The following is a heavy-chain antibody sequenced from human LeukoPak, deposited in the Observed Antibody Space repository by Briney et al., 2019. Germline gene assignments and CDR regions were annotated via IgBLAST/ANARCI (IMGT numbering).Heavy chain of an antibody. D-gene: IGHD5-18*01. CDR2: INHSGST. V-gene: IGHV4-34*08. J-gene: IGHJ4*02. Sequence: GSLRLSCAASGFTVSSNYMSWARQPPGKGLEWIGEINHSGSTNYNPSLKSRVTISVDTSKNQFSLKLSSVTAADTAVYYCAGGYSYGSPDYWGQGTLVTVSS. CDR1: GFTVSSNY. CDR3: AGGYSYGSPDY.